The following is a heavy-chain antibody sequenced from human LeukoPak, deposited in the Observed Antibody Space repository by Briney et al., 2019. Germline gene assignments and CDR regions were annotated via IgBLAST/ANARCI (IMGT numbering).Heavy chain of an antibody. J-gene: IGHJ4*02. CDR1: GFTFSSYA. V-gene: IGHV3-53*01. D-gene: IGHD2-2*01. CDR3: ASGYTSFFDF. Sequence: GGSLRLSCLASGFTFSSYAMTWVRQAPGKGLEWVSVIYNGGSTYYADSVRGRFTISRDNSKNTLFLQMNSLRAEDTAMYYCASGYTSFFDFWGQGTLVTVSS. CDR2: IYNGGST.